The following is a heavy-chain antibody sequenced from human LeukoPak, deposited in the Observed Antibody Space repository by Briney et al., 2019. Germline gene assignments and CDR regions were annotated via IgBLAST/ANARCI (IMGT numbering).Heavy chain of an antibody. J-gene: IGHJ4*02. CDR1: GFTFSSYS. CDR2: ISSSSSTI. CDR3: ARDRSGSWHFDS. V-gene: IGHV3-48*02. D-gene: IGHD1-26*01. Sequence: GGALRLSCAASGFTFSSYSMNWVRQAPGKGLEWVSYISSSSSTIYYADSVKGRFTISRDNAKNSPYMQMNSLRDEDTAVYYCARDRSGSWHFDSWGQGTLVTVSS.